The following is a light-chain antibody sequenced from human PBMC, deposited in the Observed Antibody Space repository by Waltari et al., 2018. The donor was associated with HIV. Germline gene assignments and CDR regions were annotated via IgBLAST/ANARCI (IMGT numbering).Light chain of an antibody. CDR2: GSS. Sequence: DFQTPQSPSSLSASLRDRVSITCRTSVFVNLYLNWYQQRPGEAPKLLIYGSSILQSGVPSRFSGSGSGTNFVLTISGLRPEDSATYYCQQTFAVPLSFGAGTKVEI. J-gene: IGKJ4*01. V-gene: IGKV1-39*01. CDR3: QQTFAVPLS. CDR1: VFVNLY.